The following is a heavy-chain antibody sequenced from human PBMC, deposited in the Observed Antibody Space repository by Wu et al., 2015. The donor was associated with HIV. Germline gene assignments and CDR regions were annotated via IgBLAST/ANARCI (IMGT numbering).Heavy chain of an antibody. CDR2: IIPIFGTA. J-gene: IGHJ3*02. V-gene: IGHV1-69*01. D-gene: IGHD2-15*01. CDR3: ARDGSGPISKAFDI. Sequence: QVQLVQSGAEMKKPGASVKVSCKASGYTFIGYYLHWVRQAPGQGLEWMGGIIPIFGTANYAQKFQGRVTITTDESTSTAYMELSSLRSEDTAVYYCARDGSGPISKAFDIWGQGTNGHRLF. CDR1: GYTFIGYY.